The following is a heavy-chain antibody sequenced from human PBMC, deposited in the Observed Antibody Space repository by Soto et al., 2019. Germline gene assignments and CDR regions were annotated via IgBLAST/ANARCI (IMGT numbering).Heavy chain of an antibody. Sequence: SETLSLTCTVSGGSISSSSYYWGWIRQPPGKGLEWIGSIYYSGSTYYNPSLKSRVTISVDTSKNQFSLKLSSVTAADTAVYYCARNMASGWRNYYFDYWGQGTLVTVSS. D-gene: IGHD6-19*01. CDR2: IYYSGST. V-gene: IGHV4-39*01. J-gene: IGHJ4*02. CDR1: GGSISSSSYY. CDR3: ARNMASGWRNYYFDY.